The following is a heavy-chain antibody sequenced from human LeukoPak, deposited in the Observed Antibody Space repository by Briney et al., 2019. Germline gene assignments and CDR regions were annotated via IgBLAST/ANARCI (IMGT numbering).Heavy chain of an antibody. J-gene: IGHJ6*03. D-gene: IGHD1-26*01. Sequence: SETLSLTCTVSGGSISSYYWSWIRQPPGKGLEWIGYIYYSGSTNYNPFLKSRVTISVDTSKNQFSLKLSSVTAADTAVYYCARELPSGPHMDVWGKGTTVTVSS. CDR1: GGSISSYY. CDR3: ARELPSGPHMDV. CDR2: IYYSGST. V-gene: IGHV4-59*01.